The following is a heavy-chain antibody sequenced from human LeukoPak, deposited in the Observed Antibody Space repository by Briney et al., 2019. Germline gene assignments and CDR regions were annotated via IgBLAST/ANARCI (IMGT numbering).Heavy chain of an antibody. CDR3: ARVDSSGYYYSGEIDY. J-gene: IGHJ4*02. Sequence: ASVKVSCKASGYTFTDYYLHWVRQTPGQGLEWMGCVDPNSGDTNYAQKLQGRVTMTTDTSTSTAYMELRSLRSDDTAVYYCARVDSSGYYYSGEIDYWGQGTLVTVSS. D-gene: IGHD3-22*01. V-gene: IGHV1-2*02. CDR1: GYTFTDYY. CDR2: VDPNSGDT.